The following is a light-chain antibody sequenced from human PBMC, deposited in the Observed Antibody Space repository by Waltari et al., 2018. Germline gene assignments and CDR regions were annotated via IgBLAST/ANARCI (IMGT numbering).Light chain of an antibody. Sequence: QSALTQPASVSGSPGQSITISCIGTSSDIGGYKFVSWYQQHPGKAPKLLIFDVSKCPAWCSDRFSFSKSGSTASLTISVLQPEDEADYYCSSYAASDTPLFGGGTKVTVL. CDR2: DVS. J-gene: IGLJ2*01. CDR1: SSDIGGYKF. CDR3: SSYAASDTPL. V-gene: IGLV2-14*03.